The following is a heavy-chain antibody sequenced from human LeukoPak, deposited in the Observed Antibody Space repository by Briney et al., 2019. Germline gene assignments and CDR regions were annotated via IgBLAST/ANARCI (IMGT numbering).Heavy chain of an antibody. CDR1: GYSFSTYW. D-gene: IGHD5-24*01. CDR3: AAYRDGRALKDY. J-gene: IGHJ4*02. Sequence: GESLKISCKGSGYSFSTYWIGWVRQMPGNGLEWMGMNYPGDSNTRYSPSFQGQVTISADKSISTAYLQWSSLKASDTAMYYCAAYRDGRALKDYWGQGTLVTVSS. V-gene: IGHV5-51*01. CDR2: NYPGDSNT.